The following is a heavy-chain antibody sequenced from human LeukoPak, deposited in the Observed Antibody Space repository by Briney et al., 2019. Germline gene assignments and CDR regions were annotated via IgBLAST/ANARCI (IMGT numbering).Heavy chain of an antibody. CDR1: GGSISSYY. D-gene: IGHD3-22*01. Sequence: SETLSLTCTVSGGSISSYYWSWIRQPPGKGLEWMGYIYYSGSTNYNPSLKSRVTISVDTSKNQFSLKLSSVTAADTAVYYCARDQGYYYDSSGPPDWYFDLWGRGTLVTVSS. CDR2: IYYSGST. CDR3: ARDQGYYYDSSGPPDWYFDL. J-gene: IGHJ2*01. V-gene: IGHV4-59*01.